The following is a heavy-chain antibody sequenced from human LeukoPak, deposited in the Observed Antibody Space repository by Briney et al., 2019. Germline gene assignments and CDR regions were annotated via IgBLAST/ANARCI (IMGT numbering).Heavy chain of an antibody. Sequence: GGSLRLSCAAYGFTFDDYTMHWVRQAPGKGLEWVSLISWDGGSTYYADSVKGRFTISRDNSKNSLYLQMNSLRTEDTALYYCAKCLVETNGPIYYYYYYGMDVWGQGTTVTVSS. CDR2: ISWDGGST. CDR3: AKCLVETNGPIYYYYYYGMDV. J-gene: IGHJ6*02. D-gene: IGHD2-8*01. V-gene: IGHV3-43*01. CDR1: GFTFDDYT.